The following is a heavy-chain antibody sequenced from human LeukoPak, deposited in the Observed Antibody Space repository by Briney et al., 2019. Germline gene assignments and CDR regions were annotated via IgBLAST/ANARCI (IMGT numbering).Heavy chain of an antibody. D-gene: IGHD3-10*01. CDR2: IYYSGSI. CDR1: GGSISSYY. V-gene: IGHV4-59*08. CDR3: ARRAPYGSGSYLYFDY. J-gene: IGHJ4*02. Sequence: SETLSLTCTVSGGSISSYYWSWIRQPPGKGLEWIGYIYYSGSINYNPSLKSRVTISVDTSKNQFSLKLSSVTAADMAVYYCARRAPYGSGSYLYFDYWGQGTLVTVSS.